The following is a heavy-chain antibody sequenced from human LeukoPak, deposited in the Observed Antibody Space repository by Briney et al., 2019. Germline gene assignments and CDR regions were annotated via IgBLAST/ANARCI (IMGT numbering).Heavy chain of an antibody. Sequence: ASVKVSCKASGGTFSSYAISWVRQAPGQGLEWMGGIIPIFGTANYAQKFQGRVTITADESTSTAYMELSSLRSEDTAVYYRARVGGYNSIGDYWGQGTLVTVSS. V-gene: IGHV1-69*13. J-gene: IGHJ4*02. CDR1: GGTFSSYA. D-gene: IGHD5-24*01. CDR3: ARVGGYNSIGDY. CDR2: IIPIFGTA.